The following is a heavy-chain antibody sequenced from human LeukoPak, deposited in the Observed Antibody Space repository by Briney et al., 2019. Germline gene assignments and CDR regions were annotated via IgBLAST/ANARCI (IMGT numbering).Heavy chain of an antibody. V-gene: IGHV3-23*01. D-gene: IGHD1-26*01. CDR2: ISGSGGST. Sequence: GGSLRLSCAASGFTFSSYAMSWVRQAPGKGLEWVSAISGSGGSTYYADSVKGRFTISRDNSKNTLYLQVSSLRPEDTAVYYCARGLVGISGAFDIWGQGTLVTVSS. CDR3: ARGLVGISGAFDI. CDR1: GFTFSSYA. J-gene: IGHJ3*02.